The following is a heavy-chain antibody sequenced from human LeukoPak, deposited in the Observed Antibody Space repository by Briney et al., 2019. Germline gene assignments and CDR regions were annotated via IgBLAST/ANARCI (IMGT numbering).Heavy chain of an antibody. D-gene: IGHD3-22*01. CDR3: ARGYYDSSGYQPPYYFDY. CDR2: IYYSGST. CDR1: GGSISSYY. V-gene: IGHV4-59*01. J-gene: IGHJ4*02. Sequence: PSETLSLTCTVSGGSISSYYWSWIRQPPGKGLEWIGYIYYSGSTNYNPSLKSRVTISVDTSKNQFSLKLSSVTAADTAVYYCARGYYDSSGYQPPYYFDYWGQGTLVTVSS.